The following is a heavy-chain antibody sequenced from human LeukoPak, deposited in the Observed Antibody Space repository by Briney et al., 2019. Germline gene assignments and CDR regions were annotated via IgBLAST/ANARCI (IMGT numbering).Heavy chain of an antibody. J-gene: IGHJ4*02. CDR1: GFTFDDYA. Sequence: PGGSLRLSCAASGFTFDDYAMHWVRQAPGKGLEWVSLISGDGGSTYNADSVKGRFTISRDNSKNSLYLQMNSLRTEDTALYYCAKDINRYCSGGSCYSQFDYWGQGTLVTVSS. V-gene: IGHV3-43*02. CDR3: AKDINRYCSGGSCYSQFDY. CDR2: ISGDGGST. D-gene: IGHD2-15*01.